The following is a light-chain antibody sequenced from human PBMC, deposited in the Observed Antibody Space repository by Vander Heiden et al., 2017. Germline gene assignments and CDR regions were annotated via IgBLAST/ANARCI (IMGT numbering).Light chain of an antibody. CDR2: VVH. CDR1: SSNIASHT. J-gene: IGLJ3*02. CDR3: AIRDDNLRAEV. V-gene: IGLV1-44*01. Sequence: QSVLPQPPSASGTPGRGGSIACALRSSNIASHTVNWSQHYPGAAPKHLMCVVHQRPSGVADRFSASKSGTSASLAISGLQYEEGADYYWAIRDDNLRAEVFGGGTKLTVL.